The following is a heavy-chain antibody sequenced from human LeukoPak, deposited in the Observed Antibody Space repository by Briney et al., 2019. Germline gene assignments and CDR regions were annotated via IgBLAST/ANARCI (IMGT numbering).Heavy chain of an antibody. CDR3: ARAAGRKSSSGYFDY. CDR1: GGSISSYY. J-gene: IGHJ4*02. Sequence: PSETLSLTCTDSGGSISSYYWSWIRQPPGKGLKWIGYIYYSGSTNYNPSLKRRVTISVDTSKNQFSLKLSSVTAADTAVYYCARAAGRKSSSGYFDYWGQGTLVTVSS. CDR2: IYYSGST. V-gene: IGHV4-59*01. D-gene: IGHD6-19*01.